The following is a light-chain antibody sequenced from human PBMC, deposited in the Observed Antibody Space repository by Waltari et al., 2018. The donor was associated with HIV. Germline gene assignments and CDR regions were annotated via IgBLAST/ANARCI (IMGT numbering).Light chain of an antibody. CDR1: QSISSY. CDR3: QQSYSTPQT. Sequence: DIQMTKSPSSLSATVGDRVTSTCGASQSISSYLNWYQQKPGKAPKLLIDAASSLQSGVPSRFSGSGSCTDFTLTISSLQPEDFATYDCQQSYSTPQTFGQGTKVEIK. CDR2: AAS. J-gene: IGKJ1*01. V-gene: IGKV1-39*01.